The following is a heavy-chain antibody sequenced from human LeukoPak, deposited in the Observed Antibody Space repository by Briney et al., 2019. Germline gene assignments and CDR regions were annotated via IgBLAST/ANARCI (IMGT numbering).Heavy chain of an antibody. V-gene: IGHV4-59*01. Sequence: KPSETLSLTCTVSGGSISSYYWSWIRQPPGKGPEWIGFIYDSGSTNNNPSLKSRVTISGDTSKNQFSLKLSSVTAADTAVYYCARGIGSYLYYYYYYIDVWGKGTTVTVSS. CDR3: ARGIGSYLYYYYYYIDV. CDR1: GGSISSYY. J-gene: IGHJ6*03. CDR2: IYDSGST. D-gene: IGHD1-26*01.